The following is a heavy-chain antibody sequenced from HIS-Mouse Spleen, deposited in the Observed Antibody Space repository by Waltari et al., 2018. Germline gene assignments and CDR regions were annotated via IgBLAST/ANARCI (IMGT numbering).Heavy chain of an antibody. CDR3: ARDTVGGGVTYYFDY. V-gene: IGHV1-2*02. J-gene: IGHJ4*02. Sequence: QVQLVQSGAEVKKPGASVKVSCKASGYTFTGYYMPWVRQATGQGLEWMGWINPNSGGTNYAQKFQGRVTMTRDTSISTAYMELSRLRSDDTAVYYCARDTVGGGVTYYFDYWGQGTLVTVSS. CDR2: INPNSGGT. CDR1: GYTFTGYY. D-gene: IGHD3-16*01.